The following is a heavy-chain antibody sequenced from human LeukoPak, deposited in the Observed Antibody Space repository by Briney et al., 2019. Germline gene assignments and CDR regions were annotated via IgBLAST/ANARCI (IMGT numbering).Heavy chain of an antibody. V-gene: IGHV4-59*01. CDR1: GGSMSNYY. J-gene: IGHJ4*02. Sequence: SETLSLTCTVSGGSMSNYYWSWIRQPPGKGLEWVGYISSSGNTNYNPALRSRATMSVDTSKNQFSLKLTSVIAADTAVYYCARAGPVLPSVGGPITDYWGQGALVTVSS. D-gene: IGHD4/OR15-4a*01. CDR3: ARAGPVLPSVGGPITDY. CDR2: ISSSGNT.